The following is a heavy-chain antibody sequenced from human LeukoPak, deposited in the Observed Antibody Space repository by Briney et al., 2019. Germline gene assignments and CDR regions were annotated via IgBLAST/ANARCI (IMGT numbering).Heavy chain of an antibody. CDR3: SRLHGDYVGFDY. J-gene: IGHJ4*02. Sequence: PSETLSLTRAVYGGSFSGYYWSWIRQPPGKGLEWIGEINHSGSTNYNPSLKSRVTISVDTSKNQFSLKLSSVTAADTAVYYCSRLHGDYVGFDYWGQGTLVTVSS. D-gene: IGHD4-17*01. CDR2: INHSGST. V-gene: IGHV4-34*01. CDR1: GGSFSGYY.